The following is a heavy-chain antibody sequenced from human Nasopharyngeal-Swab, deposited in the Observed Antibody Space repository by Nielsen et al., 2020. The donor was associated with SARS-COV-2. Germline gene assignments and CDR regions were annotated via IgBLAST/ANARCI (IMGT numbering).Heavy chain of an antibody. V-gene: IGHV3-33*01. D-gene: IGHD1-26*01. CDR1: GFTFSSYG. Sequence: GESLKISCAASGFTFSSYGMHWVRQAPGKGLEWVAVIWYDGSNKYYADSVKGRFTISRDNSKNTLYLQMNGLRAEDTAVYYCARDMVLLPYSGSYPDAFDIWGQGTVVTVSS. CDR3: ARDMVLLPYSGSYPDAFDI. J-gene: IGHJ3*02. CDR2: IWYDGSNK.